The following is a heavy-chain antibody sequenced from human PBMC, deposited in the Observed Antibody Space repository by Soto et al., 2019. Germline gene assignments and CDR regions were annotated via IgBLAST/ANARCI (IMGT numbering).Heavy chain of an antibody. Sequence: GESLKISCKGSGYSFSNYWIACVRQMPGKGLEWMGMIYPGDSDTRYSPSFQGQVTISADKSISTAYLQWGSLKASDTAMYYCARRGTTVTHNWFDPWGQGTLVTVSS. V-gene: IGHV5-51*01. CDR2: IYPGDSDT. D-gene: IGHD4-17*01. J-gene: IGHJ5*02. CDR1: GYSFSNYW. CDR3: ARRGTTVTHNWFDP.